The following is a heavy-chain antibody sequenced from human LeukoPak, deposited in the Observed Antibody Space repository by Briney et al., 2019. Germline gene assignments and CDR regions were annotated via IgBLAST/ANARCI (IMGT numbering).Heavy chain of an antibody. V-gene: IGHV3-48*03. CDR2: IDNSGTTR. Sequence: GGSLRLSCAASGFTFSNYEMNWVRQAPGKGLEWVSYIDNSGTTRHYTDSVKVRFTISRDNAKNSLYLQMDSLRAEDTAVYYCARGWFGSSWDCWGQGTLVSVSS. D-gene: IGHD6-13*01. CDR1: GFTFSNYE. CDR3: ARGWFGSSWDC. J-gene: IGHJ4*02.